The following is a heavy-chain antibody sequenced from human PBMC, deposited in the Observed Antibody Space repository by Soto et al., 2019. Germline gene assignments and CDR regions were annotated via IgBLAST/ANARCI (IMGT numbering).Heavy chain of an antibody. CDR1: GFTFSSYA. J-gene: IGHJ4*02. Sequence: QVQLVESGGGVAQPGGSLRLSCAASGFTFSSYAMHWVRRAPGKGLEWMAVMSYDGSNKYYADSVKGRFTISRDNSKNTLYLQMNSLRPEDTALYYCARDGGAYWGQGTLVIVSS. D-gene: IGHD3-16*01. V-gene: IGHV3-30-3*01. CDR2: MSYDGSNK. CDR3: ARDGGAY.